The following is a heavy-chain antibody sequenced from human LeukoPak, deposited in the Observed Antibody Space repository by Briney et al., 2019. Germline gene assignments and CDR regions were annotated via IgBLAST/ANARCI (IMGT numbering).Heavy chain of an antibody. V-gene: IGHV4-39*01. CDR2: IYYSGST. CDR1: GGSISSSSYY. Sequence: PSETLSLTCTVSGGSISSSSYYWGWIRQPPGKGLEWIGSIYYSGSTYYNPSLKSRVTISVDTSKNQFSLKLSSVTAADTAVYYCASMVRGVNRHYYYYYYMDVWGKGTTVTISS. CDR3: ASMVRGVNRHYYYYYYMDV. J-gene: IGHJ6*03. D-gene: IGHD3-10*01.